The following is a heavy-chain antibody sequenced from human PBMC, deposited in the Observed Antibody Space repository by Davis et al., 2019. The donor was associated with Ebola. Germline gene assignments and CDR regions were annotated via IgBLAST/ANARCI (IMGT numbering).Heavy chain of an antibody. Sequence: SVKVSCKASGGNFKTHAIIWVRQAPGQGLEWMGGIIPMLGTANYAQTFQGRVTITADESPSTAYVEVNSLKSEDTAIYYCAGPRLGGSYYYGMDVWGQGTTVIVSS. CDR3: AGPRLGGSYYYGMDV. D-gene: IGHD7-27*01. CDR2: IIPMLGTA. V-gene: IGHV1-69*13. J-gene: IGHJ6*02. CDR1: GGNFKTHA.